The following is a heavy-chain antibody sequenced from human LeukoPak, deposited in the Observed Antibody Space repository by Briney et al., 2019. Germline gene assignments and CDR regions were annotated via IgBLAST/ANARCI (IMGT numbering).Heavy chain of an antibody. CDR2: FDPEDSET. D-gene: IGHD3-10*01. CDR3: ATDYVNSRSGSYWSY. J-gene: IGHJ4*02. Sequence: ASVKVSCKVSGYTLTELSMHWVRQAPGKGLEWMGGFDPEDSETIYAQKFQGRVTMTEDTSTDTAYMELSSLRSEDTAVYYCATDYVNSRSGSYWSYWGQGTLVTVSS. CDR1: GYTLTELS. V-gene: IGHV1-24*01.